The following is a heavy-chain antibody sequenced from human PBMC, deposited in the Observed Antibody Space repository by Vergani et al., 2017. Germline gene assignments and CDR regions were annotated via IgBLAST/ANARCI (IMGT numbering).Heavy chain of an antibody. CDR1: GFTFSSYS. CDR3: ASESDSSGSTPFDC. Sequence: EVQLVESGGGLVKPGGSLRLSCAASGFTFSSYSMNWVRQAPGKGLEWVSSISSSSSYIYYADSVKGRFTISRDNAKNSLYLQMNSLRAEDTAVYYCASESDSSGSTPFDCWGQGTLVAVSS. CDR2: ISSSSSYI. D-gene: IGHD3-22*01. V-gene: IGHV3-21*01. J-gene: IGHJ4*02.